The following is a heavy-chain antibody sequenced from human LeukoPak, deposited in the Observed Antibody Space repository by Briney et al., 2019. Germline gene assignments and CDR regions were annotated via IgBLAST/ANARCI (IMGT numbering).Heavy chain of an antibody. CDR2: ISGTGGST. Sequence: LGGSLRLSCAASGFTFNNYAMSWVRQAPGKGLEWVSAISGTGGSTYYADSVKGRFTISRDNSKNTLYLQMNSLRAEDTAVYYCATRPPKSSSWYRGHFDCWGQGTLVTVSS. CDR3: ATRPPKSSSWYRGHFDC. V-gene: IGHV3-23*01. J-gene: IGHJ4*02. D-gene: IGHD6-13*01. CDR1: GFTFNNYA.